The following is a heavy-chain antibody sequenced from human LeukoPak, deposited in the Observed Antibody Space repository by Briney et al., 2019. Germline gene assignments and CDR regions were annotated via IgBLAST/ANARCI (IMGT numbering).Heavy chain of an antibody. Sequence: SETLSLTCTVSGGSISSYYWSWIRQPPGKGLEWIGYIYYSGSTNYNPSLKSRVTISVDTSKNQFSLKLSSVTAADTAVYYCARESTGSSSSLRYYYYYYYMDVWGKGTTVTVSS. V-gene: IGHV4-59*01. CDR1: GGSISSYY. J-gene: IGHJ6*03. D-gene: IGHD6-6*01. CDR2: IYYSGST. CDR3: ARESTGSSSSLRYYYYYYYMDV.